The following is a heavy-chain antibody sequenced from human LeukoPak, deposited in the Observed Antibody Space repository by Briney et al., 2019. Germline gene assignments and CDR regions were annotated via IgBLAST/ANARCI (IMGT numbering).Heavy chain of an antibody. CDR3: ARDFDSGSYIYYFDY. D-gene: IGHD1-26*01. CDR1: GFTFSSYA. V-gene: IGHV3-30-3*01. J-gene: IGHJ4*02. CDR2: ISYDGSNK. Sequence: PGRSLRLPCAASGFTFSSYAMHWVRQAPGKGLEWVAVISYDGSNKYYADSVKGRFTISRDNSKNTLYLQMNSLRAEDTAVYYCARDFDSGSYIYYFDYWGQGTLVTVSS.